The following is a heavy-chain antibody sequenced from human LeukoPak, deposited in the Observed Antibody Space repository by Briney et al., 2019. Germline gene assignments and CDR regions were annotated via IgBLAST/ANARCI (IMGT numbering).Heavy chain of an antibody. CDR1: GGSISSYY. CDR2: IYYSGST. Sequence: KPSETLSLTCTVSGGSISSYYWSWIRQPPGKGLEWIGYIYYSGSTNYNPSLRSRVTISVDTSKNQFSLKLSSVTAADTAVYYCARKTSLRRPGWYFDLWGRGTLVTVSS. D-gene: IGHD4-17*01. V-gene: IGHV4-59*12. J-gene: IGHJ2*01. CDR3: ARKTSLRRPGWYFDL.